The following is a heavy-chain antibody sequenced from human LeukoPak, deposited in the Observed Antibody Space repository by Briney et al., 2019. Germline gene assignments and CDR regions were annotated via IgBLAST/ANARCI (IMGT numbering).Heavy chain of an antibody. CDR1: GGSISSSDYY. CDR3: ARHPRMTGEWFDP. CDR2: IYYSGST. V-gene: IGHV4-39*01. Sequence: PSETLSLTCTVSGGSISSSDYYWGWIRQPPGKGLEWIGSIYYSGSTYYNPSLKSRVTISVDTSKNQFSLNLTSVTAAAPAVYSCARHPRMTGEWFDPWGQGTLVTVSS. J-gene: IGHJ5*02. D-gene: IGHD7-27*01.